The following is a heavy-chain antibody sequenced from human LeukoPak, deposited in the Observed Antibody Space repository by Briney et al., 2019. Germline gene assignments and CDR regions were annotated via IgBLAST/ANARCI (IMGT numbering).Heavy chain of an antibody. CDR3: AVASVATITNDFDF. CDR1: GYTLTELF. J-gene: IGHJ4*02. Sequence: ASVKVSCKVSGYTLTELFMHWVRQAPGRGLEWMGGFDPEDGETIYAQKFQGRVTMTEDTSTDTAYMELSSLRSEDTAVYYCAVASVATITNDFDFWGQGALVTVSS. CDR2: FDPEDGET. V-gene: IGHV1-24*01. D-gene: IGHD5-12*01.